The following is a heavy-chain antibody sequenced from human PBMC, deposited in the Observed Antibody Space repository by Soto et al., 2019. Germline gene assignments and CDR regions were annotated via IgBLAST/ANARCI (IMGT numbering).Heavy chain of an antibody. CDR1: GYTFTSYA. V-gene: IGHV1-3*01. CDR2: INAGNGNT. Sequence: ASVKVSCKASGYTFTSYAMHWVRQAPGQRLELMGWINAGNGNTKYSQKFQGRVTITRDTSASTAYMELSSLRSEDTAVYYCARSVAPYYFDYWGQGTLVTVSS. J-gene: IGHJ4*02. D-gene: IGHD2-15*01. CDR3: ARSVAPYYFDY.